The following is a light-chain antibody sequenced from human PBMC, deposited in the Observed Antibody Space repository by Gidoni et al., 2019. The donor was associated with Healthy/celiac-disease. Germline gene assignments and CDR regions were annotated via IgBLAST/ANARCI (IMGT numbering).Light chain of an antibody. CDR1: QSVSSY. V-gene: IGKV3-11*01. Sequence: EMVLTRSPATLPLSPGERATLPCRASQSVSSYLAWYQQKPGKAPRLLIYDASNRATGIPARYSGSGSGTDFTLTISSLEPEDFAVYYCQQRSNWPPLTFGGGTKVEIK. CDR3: QQRSNWPPLT. CDR2: DAS. J-gene: IGKJ4*01.